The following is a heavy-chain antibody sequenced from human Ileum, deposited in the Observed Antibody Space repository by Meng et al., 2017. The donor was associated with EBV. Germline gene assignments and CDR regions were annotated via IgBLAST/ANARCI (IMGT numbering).Heavy chain of an antibody. CDR2: IYNSGST. Sequence: QVQLQESCPGLVKPPGPLSLTCSVSGGSVSSGGNYWSWIRQPPGKGLEWIGYIYNSGSTNYNPSLKSRVTISVDTSKNQFSLKLSSVTAADTAVHYCARDGYSSGSDWGQGTLVTVSS. J-gene: IGHJ4*02. CDR3: ARDGYSSGSD. D-gene: IGHD6-19*01. CDR1: GGSVSSGGNY. V-gene: IGHV4-61*08.